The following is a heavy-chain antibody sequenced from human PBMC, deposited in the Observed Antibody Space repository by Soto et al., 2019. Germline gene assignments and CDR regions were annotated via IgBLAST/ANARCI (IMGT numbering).Heavy chain of an antibody. J-gene: IGHJ5*02. D-gene: IGHD2-2*01. CDR3: ARYPGYCSSTSCPGYWFDP. CDR1: GFTFSSYS. Sequence: EVQLVESGGGLVKPGGSLRLSCAASGFTFSSYSMNWVRQAPGKGLEWVSSISSSSSYIYYADSVKGRFTISRDNAKYSLYLQMNSLRAEDTAVYYCARYPGYCSSTSCPGYWFDPWGQGTLVTVSS. CDR2: ISSSSSYI. V-gene: IGHV3-21*01.